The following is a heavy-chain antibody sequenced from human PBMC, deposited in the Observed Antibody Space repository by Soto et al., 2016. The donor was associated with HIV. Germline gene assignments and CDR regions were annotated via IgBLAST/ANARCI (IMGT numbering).Heavy chain of an antibody. Sequence: EVQLVESGGGLVQPGESLRLSCAASGFTVSTNYMTWVRQAPGKGLEWVSVIYSGGTTDYADSVKGRFTISRDNSKNTLYLQMNSLRAEDTAVYYCARDLWVVRGVPSGMDVWGQGTTVTVSS. J-gene: IGHJ6*02. D-gene: IGHD3-10*01. CDR2: IYSGGTT. CDR3: ARDLWVVRGVPSGMDV. V-gene: IGHV3-66*01. CDR1: GFTVSTNY.